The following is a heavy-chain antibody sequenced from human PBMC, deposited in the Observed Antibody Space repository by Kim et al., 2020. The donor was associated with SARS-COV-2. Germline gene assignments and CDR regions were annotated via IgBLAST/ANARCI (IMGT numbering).Heavy chain of an antibody. J-gene: IGHJ2*01. CDR1: GGALSSSSC. CDR3: ARGVSSALTLRPGFYL. D-gene: IGHD6-19*01. CDR2: IVHNGTT. V-gene: IGHV4-4*02. Sequence: SETLSLTCVVSGGALSSSSCWCWFRRPPGGRLEWFVEIVHNGTTTYYPSPNSRLTTSSDELSTHFSLLLKSVTAAAAAVYFCARGVSSALTLRPGFYLWG.